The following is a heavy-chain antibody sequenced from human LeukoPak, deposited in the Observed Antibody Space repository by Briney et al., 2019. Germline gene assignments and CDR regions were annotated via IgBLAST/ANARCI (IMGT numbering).Heavy chain of an antibody. CDR1: GFPFSSYW. J-gene: IGHJ6*02. Sequence: GGSLRLSCSASGFPFSSYWMHWVRQVPGKGLLWVSRINSDGSATIYADSVRGRFTISRDNAKNTLYLQMSGLRVDDTAVYHCASDSPYYGMDVWGQGTTVTVSS. V-gene: IGHV3-74*01. CDR2: INSDGSAT. CDR3: ASDSPYYGMDV.